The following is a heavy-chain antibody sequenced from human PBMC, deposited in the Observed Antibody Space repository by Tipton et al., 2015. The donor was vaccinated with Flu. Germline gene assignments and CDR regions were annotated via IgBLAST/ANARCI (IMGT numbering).Heavy chain of an antibody. Sequence: SLRLSCAASGFTVSSNYMSWVRQAPGKGLEWVSVIYSGGSTYYADSVKGRFTISRDNSKNTLYLQMNSLRAEDTAVYYCAKDWGTEWVGPMDVWGKGTTVTVSS. D-gene: IGHD3-16*01. V-gene: IGHV3-53*01. CDR3: AKDWGTEWVGPMDV. J-gene: IGHJ6*03. CDR1: GFTVSSNY. CDR2: IYSGGST.